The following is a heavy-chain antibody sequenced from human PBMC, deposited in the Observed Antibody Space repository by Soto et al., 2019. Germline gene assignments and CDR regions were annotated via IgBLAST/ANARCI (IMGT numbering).Heavy chain of an antibody. J-gene: IGHJ6*02. CDR2: MNPNSGNT. CDR3: ASGITMVRRLLVWAADYYYGMEV. V-gene: IGHV1-8*01. D-gene: IGHD3-10*01. CDR1: GYTFTSYD. Sequence: APVKVSCKASGYTFTSYDINSARQATGQGLEWMGWMNPNSGNTGYAQKFQGRVTMTRNTSISTAYMELSSLRSEDTAVYYCASGITMVRRLLVWAADYYYGMEVWGQGTTVTV.